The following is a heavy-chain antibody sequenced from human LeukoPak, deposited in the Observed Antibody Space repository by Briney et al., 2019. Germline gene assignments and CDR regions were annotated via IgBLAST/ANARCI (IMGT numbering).Heavy chain of an antibody. J-gene: IGHJ4*02. CDR2: IWYDGSNK. CDR1: GFTFSSYG. V-gene: IGHV3-33*01. Sequence: GGSLRLSCAASGFTFSSYGMHWVRQAPGKGLEWVAVIWYDGSNKYYADSVKGRFTISRDNSKNTLYLQMNSLRAEDTAVYYCARWRAAAAAYYFDYWGQGTLVTVSS. CDR3: ARWRAAAAAYYFDY. D-gene: IGHD6-13*01.